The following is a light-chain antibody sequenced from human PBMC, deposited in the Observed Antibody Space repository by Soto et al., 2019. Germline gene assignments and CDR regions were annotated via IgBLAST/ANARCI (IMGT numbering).Light chain of an antibody. V-gene: IGKV3-15*01. CDR2: GAS. CDR1: QGVSSK. J-gene: IGKJ4*01. Sequence: EVVMTQSPATLSLSPGERATLSCRASQGVSSKLAWYQQKPGQAPRLLIYGASTRATGIPARFSVSGSGTEFTLTIGSLQSEDFALYYCQQYDNWLLTFGGGTKVEIK. CDR3: QQYDNWLLT.